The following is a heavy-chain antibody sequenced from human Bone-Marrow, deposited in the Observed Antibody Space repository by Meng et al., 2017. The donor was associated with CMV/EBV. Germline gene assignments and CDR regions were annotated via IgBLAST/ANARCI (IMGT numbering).Heavy chain of an antibody. CDR2: IHSGGTT. J-gene: IGHJ4*02. CDR3: ARSLNTAADY. Sequence: GESLKISCAASRFSVNTNYMSWVRQTPGKGLEWVSIIHSGGTTHYADSVRGRFTISRDHTKNTLYLQMTSLRPDDSGVYYCARSLNTAADYWGQGTLVTFSS. CDR1: RFSVNTNY. D-gene: IGHD6-13*01. V-gene: IGHV3-66*02.